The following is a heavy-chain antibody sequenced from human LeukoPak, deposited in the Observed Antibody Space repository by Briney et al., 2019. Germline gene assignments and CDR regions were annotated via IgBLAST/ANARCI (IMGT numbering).Heavy chain of an antibody. Sequence: PGGSLRLSCAASGFTFSIYTMNWVREAPGEGLGWVSSISSSSSYIYYADSVKGRFTISRDNAKNSLYLQMNSLRAEDTAVYYCARDRNYDYIWGSYRPDYFDCWGQGTLVTVSS. CDR3: ARDRNYDYIWGSYRPDYFDC. CDR2: ISSSSSYI. CDR1: GFTFSIYT. V-gene: IGHV3-21*01. J-gene: IGHJ4*02. D-gene: IGHD3-16*02.